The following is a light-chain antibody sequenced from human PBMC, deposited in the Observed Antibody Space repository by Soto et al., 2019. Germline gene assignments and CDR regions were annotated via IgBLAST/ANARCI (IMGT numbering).Light chain of an antibody. CDR1: QDITNY. Sequence: DIQLTQSPSFLSASVGDRVTITCRASQDITNYLAWYQQKPGKAPKLLICDASTLYSGVPSRFSGSGSGTDFTLTISGLQPEDSAAYYCQQLRSYPSTFGGGTKVDIK. CDR2: DAS. V-gene: IGKV1-9*01. J-gene: IGKJ4*01. CDR3: QQLRSYPST.